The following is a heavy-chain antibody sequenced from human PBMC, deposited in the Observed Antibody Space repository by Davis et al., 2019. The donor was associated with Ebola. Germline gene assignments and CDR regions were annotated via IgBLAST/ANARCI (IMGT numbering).Heavy chain of an antibody. V-gene: IGHV3-30-3*01. Sequence: GESLKISCAASGFTFSSYAMHWVRQAPGKGLEWVAVISYDGSNKYYADSVKGRFTISRDNSKNTLYLQMNSLRAEDTAVYYCARYSSSSRGMDVWGQGTTVTVSS. CDR1: GFTFSSYA. CDR2: ISYDGSNK. D-gene: IGHD6-6*01. CDR3: ARYSSSSRGMDV. J-gene: IGHJ6*02.